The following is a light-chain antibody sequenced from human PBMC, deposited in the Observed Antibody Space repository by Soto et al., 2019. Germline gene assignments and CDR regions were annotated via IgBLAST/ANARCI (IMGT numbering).Light chain of an antibody. CDR1: QTISSW. CDR3: QQYHSYPWT. J-gene: IGKJ1*01. V-gene: IGKV1-5*01. Sequence: DIQMTQSPSTLSGSVGDRVTITCRASQTISSWLAWYQQKPGKAPKLLIYAASTLQSGVPSRFSGSESGTDFTLTISSLQPDDFATYYCQQYHSYPWTFGQGTKVDI. CDR2: AAS.